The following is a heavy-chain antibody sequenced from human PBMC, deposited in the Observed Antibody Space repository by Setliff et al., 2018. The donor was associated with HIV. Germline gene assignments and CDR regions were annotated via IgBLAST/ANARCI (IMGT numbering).Heavy chain of an antibody. Sequence: PGESLKISCKASGYSFTTYWIAWVRQMPGKGLEWMGIIYPADSDTKYSPSFQGQVTISADKSISTAYLDWASLKASDTAMYYCVRYIGAAAGYIDHWGQGTLVTVSS. CDR3: VRYIGAAAGYIDH. CDR2: IYPADSDT. CDR1: GYSFTTYW. V-gene: IGHV5-51*01. D-gene: IGHD6-25*01. J-gene: IGHJ4*02.